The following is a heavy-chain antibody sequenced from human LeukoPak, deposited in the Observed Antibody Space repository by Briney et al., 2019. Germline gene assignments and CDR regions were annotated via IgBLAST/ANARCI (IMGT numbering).Heavy chain of an antibody. D-gene: IGHD3-10*01. V-gene: IGHV3-30*18. CDR1: GFTFSNSA. Sequence: PGGSLRLSCAASGFTFSNSAMNWVRQAPGKGLEWVAVISYNGNNKYYSDSVKGRFTISRDNSKNTLYLQMNSLRAEDTAVYYCAKDMYYRGSGSYFNVDYWGQGTLVTVSS. CDR3: AKDMYYRGSGSYFNVDY. J-gene: IGHJ4*02. CDR2: ISYNGNNK.